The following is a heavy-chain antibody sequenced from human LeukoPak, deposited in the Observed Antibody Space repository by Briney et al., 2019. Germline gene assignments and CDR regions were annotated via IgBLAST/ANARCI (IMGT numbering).Heavy chain of an antibody. CDR3: ARDFAYDFWSGYYPTGYYYYYGMDV. J-gene: IGHJ6*02. CDR2: IKQDGTEE. Sequence: GGSLRLSCVASGFTFSSSWMSWVRRAPGKGLEWVANIKQDGTEEYYVDSVRGRFSISKDNAKNSLYLQMNSLRAEDTAVYYCARDFAYDFWSGYYPTGYYYYYGMDVWGQGTTVTVSS. V-gene: IGHV3-7*03. CDR1: GFTFSSSW. D-gene: IGHD3-3*01.